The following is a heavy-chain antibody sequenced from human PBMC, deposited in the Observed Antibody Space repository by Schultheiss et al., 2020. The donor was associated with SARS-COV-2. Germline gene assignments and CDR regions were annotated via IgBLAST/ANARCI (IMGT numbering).Heavy chain of an antibody. Sequence: SETLSLTCTVSGGSISSSSYYWGWIRQPPGKGLEWIGSIYYSGSTYYNPSLKSRVTISVDTSKNQFSLKLSSVTAAYTAVYYCARGPTMTTDYWGQGTLVTVSS. J-gene: IGHJ4*02. CDR3: ARGPTMTTDY. CDR1: GGSISSSSYY. CDR2: IYYSGST. D-gene: IGHD4-11*01. V-gene: IGHV4-39*07.